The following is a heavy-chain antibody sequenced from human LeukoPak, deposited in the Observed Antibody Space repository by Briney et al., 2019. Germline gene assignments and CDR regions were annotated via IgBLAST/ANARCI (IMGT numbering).Heavy chain of an antibody. CDR2: IIPILGTA. V-gene: IGHV1-69*01. Sequence: ASVKVSCKASGGTFSSYAISWVRQAPGQGLEWMGGIIPILGTANYAQNFQGRVTITADESTSTAYMELSSLRSEDTAVYYCARDRASIAAAGYYYYGMDVWGQGTTVTVSS. CDR3: ARDRASIAAAGYYYYGMDV. J-gene: IGHJ6*02. CDR1: GGTFSSYA. D-gene: IGHD6-13*01.